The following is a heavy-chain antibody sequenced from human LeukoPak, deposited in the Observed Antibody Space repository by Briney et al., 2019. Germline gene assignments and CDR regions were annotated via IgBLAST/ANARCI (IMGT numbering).Heavy chain of an antibody. J-gene: IGHJ6*03. CDR3: ARAHYYGSGSFYYYYYYMDV. Sequence: PSQTLSLTCTVSGGSISSGSYYWSWIRQPAGKGLEWIGRIYTSGSTNYNPSLKSRVTISVDTSKNQFSLKLNSVTAADTAVYYCARAHYYGSGSFYYYYYYMDVWGKGTTVTISS. CDR1: GGSISSGSYY. D-gene: IGHD3-10*01. CDR2: IYTSGST. V-gene: IGHV4-61*02.